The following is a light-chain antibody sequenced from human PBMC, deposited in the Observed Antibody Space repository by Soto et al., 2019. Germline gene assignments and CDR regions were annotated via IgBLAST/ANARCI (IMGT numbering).Light chain of an antibody. CDR3: SSYTSSSTLV. Sequence: QSALTQPASVSGSPGKSITISCTGTSSDVGGYNYFSWYQQHTGKAPKLMIYAVSNRPLGVSNRFSGSKSGNTASLTISGLQADDEADYYCSSYTSSSTLVFAGGTKVTV. CDR1: SSDVGGYNY. CDR2: AVS. V-gene: IGLV2-14*01. J-gene: IGLJ2*01.